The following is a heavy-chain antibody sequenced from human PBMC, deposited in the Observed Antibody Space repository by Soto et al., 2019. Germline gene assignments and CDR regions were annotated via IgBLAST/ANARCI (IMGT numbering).Heavy chain of an antibody. J-gene: IGHJ4*02. D-gene: IGHD2-15*01. Sequence: QVQLVQSGAEVKKPGSSVKVSCKASGGTFSSYTISWVRQAPGQGLEWMGRIIPILGIANYAQKFQGRVTITADKSTSTAYMELSSLRSEDTAVYYCPRDQGYCSGGSCYAYWGQGTLVTVS. V-gene: IGHV1-69*08. CDR2: IIPILGIA. CDR1: GGTFSSYT. CDR3: PRDQGYCSGGSCYAY.